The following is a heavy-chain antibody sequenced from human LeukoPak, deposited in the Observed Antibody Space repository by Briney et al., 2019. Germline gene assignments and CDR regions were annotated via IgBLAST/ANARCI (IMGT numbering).Heavy chain of an antibody. CDR3: ARASTVMVRDYFDY. J-gene: IGHJ4*02. CDR1: GGSISSYY. V-gene: IGHV4-4*07. D-gene: IGHD5-18*01. CDR2: ISTSGST. Sequence: SETLSLTCTVSGGSISSYYWSWIRQPAGKGLEWIGRISTSGSTDYNPSLKSRVTMSVDTSKTQFSLKLSSVTAADTAVYYCARASTVMVRDYFDYWGQGTLVTVSS.